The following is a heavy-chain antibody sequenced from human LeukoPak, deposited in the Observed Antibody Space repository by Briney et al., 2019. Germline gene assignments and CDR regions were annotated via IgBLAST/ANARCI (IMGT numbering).Heavy chain of an antibody. J-gene: IGHJ3*02. CDR1: GGSISSGSYY. CDR2: IYTSGST. CDR3: ARMVPAAAILGAFDI. Sequence: SQTLSLTCTVSGGSISSGSYYWSWIRQPAGKGLEWIGRIYTSGSTSYNPSLKSRVTISVDTSKNQFSLKLSSVTAADTAVYYCARMVPAAAILGAFDIWGQGTMVTVSS. D-gene: IGHD2-2*01. V-gene: IGHV4-61*02.